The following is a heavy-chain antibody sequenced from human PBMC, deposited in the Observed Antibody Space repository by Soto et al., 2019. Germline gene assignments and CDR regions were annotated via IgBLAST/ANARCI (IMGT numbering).Heavy chain of an antibody. J-gene: IGHJ6*02. Sequence: TFSSYAMHWVRQAPGKGLEWVAVISYDGSNKYYADSVKGRFTISRDNSKNTLYLQMNSLRAEDTAVYYCARVGGSGSYYGNPYYYYYYGMDVWGQGTTVTVSS. V-gene: IGHV3-30-3*01. D-gene: IGHD3-10*01. CDR2: ISYDGSNK. CDR1: TFSSYA. CDR3: ARVGGSGSYYGNPYYYYYYGMDV.